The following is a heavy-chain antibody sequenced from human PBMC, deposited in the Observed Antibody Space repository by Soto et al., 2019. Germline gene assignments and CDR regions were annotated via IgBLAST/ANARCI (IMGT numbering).Heavy chain of an antibody. V-gene: IGHV3-30-3*01. CDR1: GFTFSSYA. CDR2: ISYDGSNK. J-gene: IGHJ4*02. CDR3: ARDQGYYDILTGYLTGPYGYFDY. Sequence: PGGSLRLSCAASGFTFSSYAMHWVRQAPGKGLEWVAVISYDGSNKYYADSVKGRFTISRDNSKNTLYLQMNSLRAEDTAVYYCARDQGYYDILTGYLTGPYGYFDYWGQGTLVTVSS. D-gene: IGHD3-9*01.